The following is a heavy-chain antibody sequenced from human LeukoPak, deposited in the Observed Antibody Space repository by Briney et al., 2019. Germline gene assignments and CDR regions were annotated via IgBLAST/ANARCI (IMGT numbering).Heavy chain of an antibody. CDR2: TSYDGSVR. V-gene: IGHV3-30*14. CDR1: GSRFDRSV. D-gene: IGHD6-19*01. J-gene: IGHJ4*02. Sequence: PRRSLTLSCVASGSRFDRSVMHCVRQAPGKGLEWVAFTSYDGSVRLSADSVKRRFIIHRDNSKNPLYIHMSLLRPEYTAVYYCAGPFWGSSAWYPLDYWGQGELVTVSS. CDR3: AGPFWGSSAWYPLDY.